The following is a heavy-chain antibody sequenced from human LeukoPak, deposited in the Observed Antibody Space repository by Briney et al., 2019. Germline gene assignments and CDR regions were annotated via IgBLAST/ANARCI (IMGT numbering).Heavy chain of an antibody. CDR1: GGSISSGGYY. J-gene: IGHJ6*03. Sequence: PSQTLSLTCTVSGGSISSGGYYWSWIRQPPGKGLEWIGYIYHSGSTYYSPSLKSRVTISVDRSKNQFSLKLSSVTAAVTAVYYCARDIMGMKGSGSYYTYYMDVWGKGTTVTVSS. CDR2: IYHSGST. V-gene: IGHV4-30-2*01. CDR3: ARDIMGMKGSGSYYTYYMDV. D-gene: IGHD3-10*01.